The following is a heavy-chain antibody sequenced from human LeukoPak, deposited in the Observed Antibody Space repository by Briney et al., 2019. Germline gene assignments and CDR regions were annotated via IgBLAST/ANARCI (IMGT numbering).Heavy chain of an antibody. CDR3: AREPPSAPSELLWFGESHQSNWFDP. CDR1: GYTFTGYY. CDR2: INPNSGGT. V-gene: IGHV1-2*02. D-gene: IGHD3-10*01. J-gene: IGHJ5*02. Sequence: ASVKVSCKASGYTFTGYYMHWVRQAPGQGLEWMGWINPNSGGTNYAQKFQGRVTMTRDTSISTAYMELSRLRSDDTAVYYCAREPPSAPSELLWFGESHQSNWFDPWGQGTLVTVSS.